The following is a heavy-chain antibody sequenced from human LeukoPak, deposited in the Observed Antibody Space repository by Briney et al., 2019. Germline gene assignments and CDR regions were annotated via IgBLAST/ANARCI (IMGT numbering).Heavy chain of an antibody. Sequence: GGSLRLSCAASGFTFSSYGMHWVRQAPGKGLEWVAVISYDGSNKYYADSVKGRFTISRDNSKNTLYLQMNSLRAEDTAVYYCAKDWDRHIAVAGTGFDYWGQGTLVTVSS. CDR2: ISYDGSNK. CDR1: GFTFSSYG. J-gene: IGHJ4*02. CDR3: AKDWDRHIAVAGTGFDY. D-gene: IGHD6-19*01. V-gene: IGHV3-30*18.